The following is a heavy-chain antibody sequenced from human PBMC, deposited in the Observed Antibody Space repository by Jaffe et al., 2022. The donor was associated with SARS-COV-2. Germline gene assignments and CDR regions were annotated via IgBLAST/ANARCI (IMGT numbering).Heavy chain of an antibody. V-gene: IGHV4-39*01. CDR1: GGSISSSSYY. CDR3: ARVSGYEELRFDP. J-gene: IGHJ5*02. D-gene: IGHD5-12*01. Sequence: QLQLQESGPGLVKPSETLSLTCTVSGGSISSSSYYWGWIRQPPGKGLEWIGSIYYSGSTYYNPSLKSRVTISVDTSKNQFSLKLSSVTAADTAVYYCARVSGYEELRFDPWGQGTLVTVSS. CDR2: IYYSGST.